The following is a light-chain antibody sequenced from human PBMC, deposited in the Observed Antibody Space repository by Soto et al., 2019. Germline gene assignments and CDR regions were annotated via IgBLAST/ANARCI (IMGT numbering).Light chain of an antibody. Sequence: QSVLTQPASVSGSPGQSITISFTGTSSDVGGYNYVSWHQQHPGKAPKLMIYEVSNRPSGVSNRFSGSKSGNTASLTISGLQAEDETDYYCFSYTSSGTYVFGTGTKVTVL. V-gene: IGLV2-14*01. CDR3: FSYTSSGTYV. J-gene: IGLJ1*01. CDR1: SSDVGGYNY. CDR2: EVS.